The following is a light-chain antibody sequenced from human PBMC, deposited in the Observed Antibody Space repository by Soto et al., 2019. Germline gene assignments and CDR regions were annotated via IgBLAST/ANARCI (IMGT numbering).Light chain of an antibody. CDR3: QQYASSPVT. V-gene: IGKV3-20*01. Sequence: DNVLTQSPGTLSLSPGDRASLSCRASQSVRNNYLAWHQQRPGQAPRLLIFGASNRATGVPDRFTGSASGTDFTLTISRLQPEDFALYFCQQYASSPVTVGGGTKVDIK. J-gene: IGKJ4*01. CDR2: GAS. CDR1: QSVRNNY.